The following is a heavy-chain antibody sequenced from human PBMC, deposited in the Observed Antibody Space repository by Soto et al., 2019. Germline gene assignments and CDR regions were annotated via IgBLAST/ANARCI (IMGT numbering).Heavy chain of an antibody. CDR1: GFTFSSYA. CDR2: ISYDGSNK. V-gene: IGHV3-30-3*01. D-gene: IGHD4-17*01. J-gene: IGHJ1*01. CDR3: ARTQEDPDYGDYQLQH. Sequence: GGSLRLSCAASGFTFSSYAMHWVRQAPGKGLEWVAVISYDGSNKYYADSVKGRFTISRDNSKNTLYLQMNSLRAEDTAVYYCARTQEDPDYGDYQLQHWGQGTLVTVSS.